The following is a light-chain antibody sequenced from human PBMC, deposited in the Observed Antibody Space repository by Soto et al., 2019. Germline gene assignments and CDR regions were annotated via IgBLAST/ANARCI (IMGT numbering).Light chain of an antibody. CDR3: QQYNSYSPWT. CDR1: QSSSSW. V-gene: IGKV1-5*03. CDR2: KAS. J-gene: IGKJ1*01. Sequence: VQVTPFPFTLAASVGDRGTITCRGSQSSSSWLAWYQQQPGKAPKLLIYKASSLERGVPSRFSGGGSGTEFTLTISSLQPDDFATYYCQQYNSYSPWTFGQGTKVDIK.